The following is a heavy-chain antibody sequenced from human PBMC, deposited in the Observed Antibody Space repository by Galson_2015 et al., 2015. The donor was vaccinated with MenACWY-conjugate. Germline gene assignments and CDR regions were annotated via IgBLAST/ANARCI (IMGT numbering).Heavy chain of an antibody. CDR2: MKQDGSEK. Sequence: SLRLSCAASGFTFSSYWMSWVRQAPGKGLEWVANMKQDGSEKYYVDSVKGRFTISRDNAKNSLYLQMNSLRAEDTAVYYCARELEGSGSHNWFDPWGQGTLVTVSS. V-gene: IGHV3-7*03. D-gene: IGHD3-22*01. CDR3: ARELEGSGSHNWFDP. J-gene: IGHJ5*02. CDR1: GFTFSSYW.